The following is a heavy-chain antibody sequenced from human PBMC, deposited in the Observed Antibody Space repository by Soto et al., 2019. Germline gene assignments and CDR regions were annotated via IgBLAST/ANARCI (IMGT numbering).Heavy chain of an antibody. CDR3: AKGSPDRSWLD. Sequence: QVQLVESGGGAVLAGMSLRLSCAGSGFTFSDYAMYWVRQAPGKGLEWVAVTSDDGSKRYYTESVKGRFTITRDNSKNALFLQMNSLRREGTAVYYCAKGSPDRSWLDWGQGTLVAVVS. D-gene: IGHD6-13*01. J-gene: IGHJ4*02. V-gene: IGHV3-30*18. CDR1: GFTFSDYA. CDR2: TSDDGSKR.